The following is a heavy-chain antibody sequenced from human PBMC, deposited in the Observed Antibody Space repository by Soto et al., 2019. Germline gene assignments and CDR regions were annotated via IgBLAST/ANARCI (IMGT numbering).Heavy chain of an antibody. CDR2: ISWDGGST. CDR3: ATLKSNYGMDV. J-gene: IGHJ6*02. Sequence: HPGGSLRLSCAASGFTFDDYTMHWVRQAPGKGLEWVSLISWDGGSTYYADSVKGRFTISRDNSKNSLYLQMNSLRTEDTALYYCATLKSNYGMDVWGQGNTVTVSS. CDR1: GFTFDDYT. V-gene: IGHV3-43*01.